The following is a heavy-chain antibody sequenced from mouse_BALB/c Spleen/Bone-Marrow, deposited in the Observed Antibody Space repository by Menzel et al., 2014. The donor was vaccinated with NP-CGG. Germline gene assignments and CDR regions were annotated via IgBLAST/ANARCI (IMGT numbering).Heavy chain of an antibody. CDR1: GFTFXNYG. D-gene: IGHD2-3*01. J-gene: IGHJ4*01. CDR3: ARRDGGPMDY. CDR2: ISSGGSYT. V-gene: IGHV5-6*01. Sequence: EVQLVESGGDLVKPGGSLKLSCAASGFTFXNYGMSWVRQTPDKRLEWVATISSGGSYTYYPDSVKGRFTISRDNAKNTLYLQMSSLKSEDTAMYYCARRDGGPMDYWGQGTSVTVSS.